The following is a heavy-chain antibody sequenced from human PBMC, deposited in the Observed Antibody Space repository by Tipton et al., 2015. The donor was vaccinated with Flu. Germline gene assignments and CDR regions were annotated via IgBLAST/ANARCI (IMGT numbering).Heavy chain of an antibody. CDR2: IYYSGST. D-gene: IGHD3-22*01. CDR3: ARVRYDSSGYYQDY. J-gene: IGHJ4*02. V-gene: IGHV4-59*01. CDR1: GGSISSYY. Sequence: TLSLTCTVSGGSISSYYWSWIRQPPGKGLEWIGYIYYSGSTNYNPSLKSRVTISVDTSKNQFSLKLSSVTAADTAVYYCARVRYDSSGYYQDYWGQGTLVTVSS.